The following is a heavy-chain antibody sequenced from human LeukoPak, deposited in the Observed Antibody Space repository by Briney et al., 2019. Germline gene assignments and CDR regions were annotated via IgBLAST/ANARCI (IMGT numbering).Heavy chain of an antibody. CDR3: VVGGSPGY. CDR2: ISTDGYAT. CDR1: GLAFSAYK. Sequence: GGSMRLSCAASGLAFSAYKMHWVRQAPRKGLVWVSRISTDGYATDYADFVQGRFTASRDNTKNTWSLEMNSLRAEDTAVYYCVVGGSPGYWGQGTLVTVSS. J-gene: IGHJ4*02. V-gene: IGHV3-74*01. D-gene: IGHD2-15*01.